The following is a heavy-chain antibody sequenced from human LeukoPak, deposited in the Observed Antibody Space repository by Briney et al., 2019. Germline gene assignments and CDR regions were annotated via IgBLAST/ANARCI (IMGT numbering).Heavy chain of an antibody. CDR3: ARESALVAVAGTWYFDY. CDR1: GGTFSSYA. J-gene: IGHJ4*02. CDR2: IIPIFGTA. V-gene: IGHV1-69*13. D-gene: IGHD6-19*01. Sequence: SVKVSCKASGGTFSSYAIRWVRQAPGQGLEWMGGIIPIFGTANYAQKFQRRVTITADESTSTAYMELSSLRSEDTAVYYCARESALVAVAGTWYFDYWGQGTLVTVSS.